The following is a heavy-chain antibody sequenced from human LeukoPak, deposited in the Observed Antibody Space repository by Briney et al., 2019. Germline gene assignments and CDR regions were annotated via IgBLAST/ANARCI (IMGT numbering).Heavy chain of an antibody. CDR2: LTYDGTNE. CDR1: GFTFGDYG. Sequence: GGSLRLSCAASGFTFGDYGVHWVRQAPGKGLEWLTLLTYDGTNEYYADSVKGRFAISRDNSKNTLFLQMNSLRPEDTAVYYCAKGYFGSGSPDYFDYWGQGTLVTVSS. D-gene: IGHD3-10*01. J-gene: IGHJ4*02. V-gene: IGHV3-30*18. CDR3: AKGYFGSGSPDYFDY.